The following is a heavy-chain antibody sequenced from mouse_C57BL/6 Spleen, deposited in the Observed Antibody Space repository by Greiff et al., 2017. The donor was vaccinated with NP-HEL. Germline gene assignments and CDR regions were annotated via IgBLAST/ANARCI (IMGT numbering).Heavy chain of an antibody. V-gene: IGHV2-2*01. D-gene: IGHD1-1*01. J-gene: IGHJ2*01. CDR2: IWSGGST. Sequence: VQRVESGPGLVQPSQSLSITCTVSGFSLTSYGVHWVRQSPGKGLEWLGVIWSGGSTDYNAAFISRLSISKDNSKSQVFFKMNSLQADDTAIYYCARNPFITTVVATNFDYWGQGTTLTVSS. CDR1: GFSLTSYG. CDR3: ARNPFITTVVATNFDY.